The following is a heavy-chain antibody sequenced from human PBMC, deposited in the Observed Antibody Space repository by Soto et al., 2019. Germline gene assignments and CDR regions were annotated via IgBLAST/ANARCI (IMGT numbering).Heavy chain of an antibody. Sequence: EVQLLDSGGGLVQPGGSLRLSCAGAGFAFSGSAITWVRQAPGKGLEWVSSISGSGTITYYADSVWGRFTISRDNSKNTVDLQMRSLRAEDTAVYYCAKDHPGGPWPFDYWGQGTVVTVSS. CDR2: ISGSGTIT. D-gene: IGHD1-1*01. J-gene: IGHJ4*02. V-gene: IGHV3-23*01. CDR3: AKDHPGGPWPFDY. CDR1: GFAFSGSA.